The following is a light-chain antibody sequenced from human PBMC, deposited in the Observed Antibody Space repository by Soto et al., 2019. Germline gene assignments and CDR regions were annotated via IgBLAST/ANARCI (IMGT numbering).Light chain of an antibody. V-gene: IGLV7-46*01. Sequence: QAVVTQEPSLTVSPGGTVALTCGSSTGAVTSGHYPHWFQQKPGQARRTLIYDTNIRHSWTPARFSGSLLGGKAALTLSGAQPEDEADYYCLVIYTGVGEVFGAGTKVTVL. J-gene: IGLJ1*01. CDR1: TGAVTSGHY. CDR2: DTN. CDR3: LVIYTGVGEV.